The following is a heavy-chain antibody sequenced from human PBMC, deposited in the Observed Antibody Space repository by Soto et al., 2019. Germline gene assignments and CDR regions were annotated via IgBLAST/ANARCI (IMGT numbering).Heavy chain of an antibody. CDR1: GGSFSGYY. J-gene: IGHJ6*03. CDR2: INHSGST. CDR3: AREGGSGSYSYYYYYMDV. V-gene: IGHV4-34*01. Sequence: SETLSLTCAVYGGSFSGYYWRWIRQPPGKGLERIGEINHSGSTNYNPSLKSRVTISVDTSKNQFSLKLSSVTAADTAVYYCAREGGSGSYSYYYYYMDVWGKGTTVTVSS. D-gene: IGHD3-10*01.